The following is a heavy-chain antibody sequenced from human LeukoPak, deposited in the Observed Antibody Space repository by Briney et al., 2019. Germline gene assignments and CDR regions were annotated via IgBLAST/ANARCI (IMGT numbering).Heavy chain of an antibody. V-gene: IGHV4-34*01. J-gene: IGHJ4*02. CDR3: ARQTGYSSSWYYY. Sequence: PSETLSLTCAVYGGSFSGYYWSWIRQPPGKGLEWIGEINHSGSTNYNPSLKSRVTISVDTSKNQFSLKLSSVTAADTAVYYCARQTGYSSSWYYYWGQGTLVTVSS. D-gene: IGHD6-13*01. CDR2: INHSGST. CDR1: GGSFSGYY.